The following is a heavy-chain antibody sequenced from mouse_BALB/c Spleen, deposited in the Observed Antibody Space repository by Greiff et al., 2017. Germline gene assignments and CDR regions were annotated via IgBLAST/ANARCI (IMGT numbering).Heavy chain of an antibody. CDR3: AKAALDY. CDR2: IWAGGNT. CDR1: GFSLTNYG. Sequence: VQLVESGPGLVAPSQTLSITCTVSGFSLTNYGVHWVRQPPGKGLEWLGVIWAGGNTNYNSALMSRLSISKDNSKSQVILKMNSLQTDDTATYYCAKAALDYWGQGTTVTVSS. J-gene: IGHJ2*01. V-gene: IGHV2-9*02.